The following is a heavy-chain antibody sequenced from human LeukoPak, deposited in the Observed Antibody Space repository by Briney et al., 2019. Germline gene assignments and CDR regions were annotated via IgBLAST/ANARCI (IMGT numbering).Heavy chain of an antibody. D-gene: IGHD4-11*01. J-gene: IGHJ4*02. Sequence: SETLSLTCAVYGGSFSGYYWSWIRQPPGKGLEWIGEINHSGSTNYNPSLKSRVTMSVDTSKNQFSLKLSSVTAADTAVYYCARPKRRLPCFDYWGQGTLVTVSS. V-gene: IGHV4-34*01. CDR3: ARPKRRLPCFDY. CDR2: INHSGST. CDR1: GGSFSGYY.